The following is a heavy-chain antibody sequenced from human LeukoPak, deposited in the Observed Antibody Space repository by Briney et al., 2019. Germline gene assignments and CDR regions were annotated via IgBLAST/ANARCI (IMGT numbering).Heavy chain of an antibody. V-gene: IGHV1-8*01. J-gene: IGHJ4*02. D-gene: IGHD4-11*01. CDR1: GYTFTSHD. CDR3: ARGENFRSTDDVIDY. Sequence: AASVKVSCKASGYTFTSHDINWVRQATGQGLEWMGWMNPNSGNTGYAQKFQGRVTMTRNTSISTAYMELSSLRSEDTAVYYCARGENFRSTDDVIDYWGQGTLVTVSS. CDR2: MNPNSGNT.